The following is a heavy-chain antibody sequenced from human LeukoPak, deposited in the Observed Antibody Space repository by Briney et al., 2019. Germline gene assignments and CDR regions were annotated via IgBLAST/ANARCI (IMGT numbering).Heavy chain of an antibody. J-gene: IGHJ4*02. D-gene: IGHD3-3*01. V-gene: IGHV4-39*01. CDR2: IHYSGNT. Sequence: SETLSLTCTVSGGSTSSSNYYWGWIRQPPGKGLEWIGGIHYSGNTYYNPSLKSRVTISVDASKNQFSLKLSSVTAADTAVYYCARLGAGPTYYDFWSGYSSFYFDYWGQGTLVTVSS. CDR1: GGSTSSSNYY. CDR3: ARLGAGPTYYDFWSGYSSFYFDY.